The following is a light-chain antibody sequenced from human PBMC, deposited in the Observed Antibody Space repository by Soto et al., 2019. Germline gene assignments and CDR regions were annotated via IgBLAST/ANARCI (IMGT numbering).Light chain of an antibody. CDR3: TSPTPGSLYV. CDR2: MVS. V-gene: IGLV2-14*01. CDR1: SMDVGNYNY. J-gene: IGLJ1*01. Sequence: QSALTQPASVSGSPGQSITISCTGTSMDVGNYNYVSWYQQYPGRVPKLLIYMVSNRPSGVSNRFSGSKSGNTASLTISGLQAEDEADYFCTSPTPGSLYVFGTGTKVTVL.